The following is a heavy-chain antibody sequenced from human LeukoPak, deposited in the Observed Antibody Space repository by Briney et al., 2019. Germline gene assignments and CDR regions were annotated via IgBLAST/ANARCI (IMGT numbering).Heavy chain of an antibody. CDR2: INPSGGST. Sequence: ASVKVSCKASGYTFTSYGISWVRQAPGQGLEWMGIINPSGGSTSYAQKFQGRVTMTRDTSTSTVYMELSSLRSEDTAVYYCAGDGGYSGSPGAFDIWGQGTMVTVSS. CDR3: AGDGGYSGSPGAFDI. J-gene: IGHJ3*02. D-gene: IGHD1-26*01. CDR1: GYTFTSYG. V-gene: IGHV1-46*01.